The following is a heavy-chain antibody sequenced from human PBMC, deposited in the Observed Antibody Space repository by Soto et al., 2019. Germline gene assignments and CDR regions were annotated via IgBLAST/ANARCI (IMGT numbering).Heavy chain of an antibody. CDR3: ARGRMIYLDDYYFYGMDV. CDR2: LIPLLGTT. Sequence: QVQLVQSGAEVKKPGSSVKVSCMASGGTFSRYAVSWVRQAPGQGLEWVGGLIPLLGTTNYAQKFQARVTIAVDASGITPYMELSSLRAEDTAVYYWARGRMIYLDDYYFYGMDVWGHGTTVSVSS. CDR1: GGTFSRYA. D-gene: IGHD3-16*01. V-gene: IGHV1-69*01. J-gene: IGHJ6*02.